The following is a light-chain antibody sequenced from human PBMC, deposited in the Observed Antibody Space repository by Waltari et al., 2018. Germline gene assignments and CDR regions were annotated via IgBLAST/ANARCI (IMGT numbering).Light chain of an antibody. J-gene: IGLJ3*02. Sequence: QSLLTQPPSMSAAPGQKVTISCSGNSFNIGKNYVSSYQHPPGTAPKLLSQENDKRPSGIPDRFSGSRSGTSATLDITGLQTGDEADYYCGTWDTSLSVGVFGGGTKVTVL. CDR2: END. CDR1: SFNIGKNY. CDR3: GTWDTSLSVGV. V-gene: IGLV1-51*02.